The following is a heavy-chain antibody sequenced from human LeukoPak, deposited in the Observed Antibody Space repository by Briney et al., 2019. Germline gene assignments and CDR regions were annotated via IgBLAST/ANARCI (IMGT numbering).Heavy chain of an antibody. Sequence: QPGRSLRLSCAASGFTFDDYAMHWVRQAPGKGLEWVSGINWNSGNIAYADSVKGRFTISRDNAKNSVHLQMNTLRVEDTALYYCAKGGRRITTAYNWFDPWGKGTLVTVSS. CDR1: GFTFDDYA. CDR2: INWNSGNI. J-gene: IGHJ5*02. CDR3: AKGGRRITTAYNWFDP. V-gene: IGHV3-9*01. D-gene: IGHD1-1*01.